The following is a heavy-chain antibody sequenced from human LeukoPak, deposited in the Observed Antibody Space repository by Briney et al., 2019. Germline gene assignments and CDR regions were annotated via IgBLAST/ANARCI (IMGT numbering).Heavy chain of an antibody. D-gene: IGHD4-17*01. Sequence: ASVKVSCTASGYTFTSYGISWVRQAPGQGLEWMGWTSAYNGNTNYAQKLQGRVTMTTDTSTSTAYMELRSLRSDDTAVYYCARDGNGDYGNYYYGMDVWGQGTTVTVSS. CDR2: TSAYNGNT. J-gene: IGHJ6*02. V-gene: IGHV1-18*01. CDR3: ARDGNGDYGNYYYGMDV. CDR1: GYTFTSYG.